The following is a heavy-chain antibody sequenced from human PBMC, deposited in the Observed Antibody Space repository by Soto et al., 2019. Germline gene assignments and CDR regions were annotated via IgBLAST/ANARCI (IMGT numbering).Heavy chain of an antibody. D-gene: IGHD3-10*01. CDR1: GGSISSYY. CDR2: IYYSGST. Sequence: QVQLQESGPGLVKPSETLSLTCTVSGGSISSYYWSWIRQPPGKGLEWIGYIYYSGSTNYNPSLKSRVTISVDTSKNQFSLKLSSVTAADTAVYYCARGPGGFGELFLDYWGQGTLVTVSS. V-gene: IGHV4-59*08. J-gene: IGHJ4*02. CDR3: ARGPGGFGELFLDY.